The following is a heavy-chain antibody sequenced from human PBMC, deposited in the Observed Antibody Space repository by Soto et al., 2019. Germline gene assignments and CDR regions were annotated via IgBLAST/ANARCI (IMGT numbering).Heavy chain of an antibody. V-gene: IGHV4-34*01. J-gene: IGHJ6*02. D-gene: IGHD3-10*01. Sequence: TETLSLTCAFYGGSFDDFYWSWVRQSPGKGLEWIGEISHDGGTNYSPSLASRISISADTSKNQFSLHLKSVTAADTGLYYCARGQLVWYGDLTPYYRDMDVWGQGTTVTVSS. CDR3: ARGQLVWYGDLTPYYRDMDV. CDR2: ISHDGGT. CDR1: GGSFDDFY.